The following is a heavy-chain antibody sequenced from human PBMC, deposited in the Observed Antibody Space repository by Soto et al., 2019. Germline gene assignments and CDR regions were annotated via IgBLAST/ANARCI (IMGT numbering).Heavy chain of an antibody. J-gene: IGHJ6*02. D-gene: IGHD5-12*01. CDR2: SRDKAQGYST. CDR1: GFTLSDHY. Sequence: EVQLVESGGGLVQPGGSLRLSCAGSGFTLSDHYIDWVRQAPGKGLEWVGRSRDKAQGYSTAYAASVKGRFTTSRDESKNSVYLQMNSLKTEDTAVYYCTRDLDIGHRGYGQSNVWGQGKTVTVSS. V-gene: IGHV3-72*01. CDR3: TRDLDIGHRGYGQSNV.